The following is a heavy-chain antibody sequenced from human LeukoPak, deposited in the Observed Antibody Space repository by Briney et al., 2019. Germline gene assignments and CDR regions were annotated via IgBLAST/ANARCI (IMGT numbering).Heavy chain of an antibody. CDR1: GGXISSSNC. CDR3: ARRANYDILTGYYPLDY. V-gene: IGHV4-4*02. CDR2: IYHSGST. D-gene: IGHD3-9*01. Sequence: SGTLSLTCAVSGGXISSSNCWSWVRQPPGKGLEWIGEIYHSGSTNYNPSLKSRVTISVDKSKNQFSLKLSSVTAAGTAVYYCARRANYDILTGYYPLDYWGQGTLVTVSS. J-gene: IGHJ4*02.